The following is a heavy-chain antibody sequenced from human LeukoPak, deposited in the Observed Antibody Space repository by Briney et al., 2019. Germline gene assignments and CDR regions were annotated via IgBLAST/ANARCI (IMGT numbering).Heavy chain of an antibody. CDR3: AASSPTFNVDTAMLL. D-gene: IGHD2-2*01. Sequence: GASVKVSCKASGYTFTSYYMHWVRQAPGQGLEWMGIINPSGGSTSYAQKFQGRVTMTRGTSTSTVYMELSSLRSDDTAVYFCAASSPTFNVDTAMLLWGQGTLVTVSS. CDR2: INPSGGST. V-gene: IGHV1-46*01. J-gene: IGHJ1*01. CDR1: GYTFTSYY.